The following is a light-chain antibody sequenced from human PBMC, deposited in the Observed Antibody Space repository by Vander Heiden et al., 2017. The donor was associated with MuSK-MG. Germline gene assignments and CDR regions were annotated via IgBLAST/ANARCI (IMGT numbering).Light chain of an antibody. CDR3: QQDNNWPPWT. Sequence: VMTQSPATLSLSPGKRATLSCRARDSVSSNLAWCQQRPGQPPRLLIYAGSSRTPGIPAKCSGSGSGTKFTPTISSLQSGDFAVYYCQQDNNWPPWTFGQGTKLEIK. CDR2: AGS. CDR1: DSVSSN. J-gene: IGKJ1*01. V-gene: IGKV3-15*01.